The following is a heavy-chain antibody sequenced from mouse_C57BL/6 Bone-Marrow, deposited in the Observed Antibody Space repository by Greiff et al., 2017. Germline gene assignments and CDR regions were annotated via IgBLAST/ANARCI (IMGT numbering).Heavy chain of an antibody. Sequence: VQLQQSGAELMKPGASVKLSCKATGYTFTGYWIEWVKQRPGHGLEWIGEILPGSGSTNYNEKFKSKATLTVDTSSSTAYMQLSSLTSEDSAVYYCAREDWRFYYAMDYWGQGTSVTVSS. CDR2: ILPGSGST. D-gene: IGHD4-1*01. V-gene: IGHV1-9*01. J-gene: IGHJ4*01. CDR3: AREDWRFYYAMDY. CDR1: GYTFTGYW.